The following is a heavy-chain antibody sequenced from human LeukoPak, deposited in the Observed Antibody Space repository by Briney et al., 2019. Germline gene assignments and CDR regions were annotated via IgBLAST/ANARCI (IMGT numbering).Heavy chain of an antibody. D-gene: IGHD6-13*01. CDR1: GDSISYYY. V-gene: IGHV4-4*07. CDR2: IYSDGST. CDR3: ARAYSSSWYLNWFDP. J-gene: IGHJ5*02. Sequence: SETLSLTCTVSGDSISYYYWSWIRQPAGKGLEWIGRIYSDGSTNYNPSLKSRVTMSLDTYKNQFSLKLNSVTAADTAVYYCARAYSSSWYLNWFDPWGQGTLVTVSS.